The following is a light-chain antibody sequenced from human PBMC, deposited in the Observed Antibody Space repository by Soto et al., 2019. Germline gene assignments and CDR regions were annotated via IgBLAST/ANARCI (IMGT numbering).Light chain of an antibody. CDR2: GAS. V-gene: IGKV1-39*01. J-gene: IGKJ4*01. CDR3: QQRHSTPLT. Sequence: DIQMTQSPSSLSASVGDRVTITCRASESITNFSNWYQQRPGQAPKLLIFGASSLQSGVPPRFSGRGSGTHFTLTITSVQPEDSATYCCQQRHSTPLTFGGGTKVEV. CDR1: ESITNF.